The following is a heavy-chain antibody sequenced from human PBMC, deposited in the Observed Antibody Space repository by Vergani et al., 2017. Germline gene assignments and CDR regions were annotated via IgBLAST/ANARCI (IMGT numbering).Heavy chain of an antibody. J-gene: IGHJ3*02. CDR3: ARPSAPGDYDALDI. CDR2: IWFDGSKK. Sequence: VQVVESGGGLIKPGGSLRLSCVVSGITFKNAWINWVRQAPGKGLEWVAVIWFDGSKKFYGDSVKCRFTISRDNSKDTLYLQMSSLSVEDTAVYHCARPSAPGDYDALDIWGQGTMVTVSS. CDR1: GITFKNAW. V-gene: IGHV3-33*08. D-gene: IGHD4-17*01.